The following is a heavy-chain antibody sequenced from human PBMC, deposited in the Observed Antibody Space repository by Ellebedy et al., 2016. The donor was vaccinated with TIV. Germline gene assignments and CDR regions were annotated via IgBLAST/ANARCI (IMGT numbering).Heavy chain of an antibody. D-gene: IGHD3-10*01. J-gene: IGHJ4*02. CDR1: GFTFSSYA. Sequence: GESLKISCEASGFTFSSYAMHWVRQAPGKGLEWVAVISYDGSNIYYADSVKGRFTISRDNSKNTLYLQMNSLRAEDTAVYYCARDRASHPNYWGQGTLVTVSS. CDR3: ARDRASHPNY. CDR2: ISYDGSNI. V-gene: IGHV3-30-3*01.